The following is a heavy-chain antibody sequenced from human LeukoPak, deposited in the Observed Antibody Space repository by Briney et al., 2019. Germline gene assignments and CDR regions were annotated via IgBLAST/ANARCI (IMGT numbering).Heavy chain of an antibody. V-gene: IGHV3-30*04. CDR1: GFTFSSYA. Sequence: GRSLRLSCAASGFTFSSYAIHWVRQAPGKGLEWVAVISYDGSNKYYADSVKGRFTISRDNSKNTLYLQMNSLRAEDTAVYYCARDRGYSYGPFDYWGQGTLVTVSS. CDR2: ISYDGSNK. D-gene: IGHD5-18*01. J-gene: IGHJ4*02. CDR3: ARDRGYSYGPFDY.